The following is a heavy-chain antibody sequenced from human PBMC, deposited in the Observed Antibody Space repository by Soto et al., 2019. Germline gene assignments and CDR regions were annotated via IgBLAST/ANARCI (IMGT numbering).Heavy chain of an antibody. D-gene: IGHD6-13*01. CDR3: ARDPGIEAISVWYFNF. Sequence: ASAKVSCKASGYTFTNYYLHWVQQAPGRGLEWMGCISPRTGGTKYAQTFQGRVTLTRDTTITTAYLDLGSLRSDDTAVYYCARDPGIEAISVWYFNFWGRGTLVTVSS. J-gene: IGHJ2*01. CDR2: ISPRTGGT. V-gene: IGHV1-2*02. CDR1: GYTFTNYY.